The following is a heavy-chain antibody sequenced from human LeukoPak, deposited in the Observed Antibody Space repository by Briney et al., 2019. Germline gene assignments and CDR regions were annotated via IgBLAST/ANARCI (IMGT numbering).Heavy chain of an antibody. D-gene: IGHD1-20*01. V-gene: IGHV4-38-2*01. CDR3: ARPNWNDDFDY. CDR1: GYSISSGYY. J-gene: IGHJ4*02. Sequence: SETLSLTCAVSGYSISSGYYWGWIRQPPGKGLEWIGSIYHSGSTYYNPSLKSRVIISVDTSKNQFSLKLSSVTAADTAVYYCARPNWNDDFDYWGQGTLVTVSS. CDR2: IYHSGST.